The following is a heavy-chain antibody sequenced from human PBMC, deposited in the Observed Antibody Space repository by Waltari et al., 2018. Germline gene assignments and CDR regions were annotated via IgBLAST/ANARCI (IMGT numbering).Heavy chain of an antibody. CDR1: GGSISCRIYY. V-gene: IGHV4-39*01. CDR3: ARPSRGIQPFDY. J-gene: IGHJ4*02. CDR2: IYNFGNT. Sequence: QLQLQESGPGLVKPSETLPLTCNVSGGSISCRIYYWGWVRQPPGQGREWIGSIYNFGNTFYNPSLSSRVTISMDTPNNQFSLKLSSVTAADTAVYYCARPSRGIQPFDYWGPGTLVTVSS. D-gene: IGHD3-10*01.